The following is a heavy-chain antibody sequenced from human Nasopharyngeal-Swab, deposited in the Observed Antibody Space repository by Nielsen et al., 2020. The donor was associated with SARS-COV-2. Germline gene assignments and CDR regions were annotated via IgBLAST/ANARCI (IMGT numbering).Heavy chain of an antibody. CDR1: GYTFTSYY. CDR2: INPSGGST. V-gene: IGHV1-46*01. D-gene: IGHD3-16*02. Sequence: ASVKVSCKASGYTFTSYYMHWVRQAPGQGLEWMGIINPSGGSTSYAQKFQGRVTMTRDTSTSTVYMELSSLRSEDTAVYYCARDKGSEQYDYVWGSYRYLNWFDPWCQGTLVTVSS. CDR3: ARDKGSEQYDYVWGSYRYLNWFDP. J-gene: IGHJ5*02.